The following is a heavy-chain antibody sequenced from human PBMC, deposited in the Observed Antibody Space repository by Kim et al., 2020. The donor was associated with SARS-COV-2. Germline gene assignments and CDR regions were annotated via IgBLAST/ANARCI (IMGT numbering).Heavy chain of an antibody. J-gene: IGHJ6*02. CDR3: ARCITMIVGGYYGMDV. V-gene: IGHV3-11*03. D-gene: IGHD3-22*01. CDR2: ISSSSSYT. CDR1: GFTFSDYY. Sequence: GGSLRLSCAASGFTFSDYYMSWIRQAPGKGLEWVSYISSSSSYTNYADSVKGRFTISRDNAKNSLYLQMNSLRAEDTAVYYCARCITMIVGGYYGMDVWGQGTTVTVSS.